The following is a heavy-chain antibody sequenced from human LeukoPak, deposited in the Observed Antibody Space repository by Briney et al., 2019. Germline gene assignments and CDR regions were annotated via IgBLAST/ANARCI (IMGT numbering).Heavy chain of an antibody. Sequence: PGGSLRLSCAASGFTFSSYSMNWVRQAPGKGLEWVSSISSSSSYIYYADSVKGRFTISRDNAKNSLYLQMNSLRAEDTAVYYCAKDFSAGGNYGYGRLDPWGQGTLVTVSS. CDR1: GFTFSSYS. D-gene: IGHD4-17*01. CDR3: AKDFSAGGNYGYGRLDP. V-gene: IGHV3-21*04. CDR2: ISSSSSYI. J-gene: IGHJ5*02.